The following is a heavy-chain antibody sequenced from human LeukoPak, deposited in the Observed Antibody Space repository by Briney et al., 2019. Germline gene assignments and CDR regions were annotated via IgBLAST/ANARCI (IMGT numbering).Heavy chain of an antibody. CDR1: GGTFSSYA. J-gene: IGHJ3*02. CDR2: INVILDTA. CDR3: ARDQGIGDASDI. Sequence: GSSVTVSCKASGGTFSSYAISWVRQAPGQGLEWMGRINVILDTANYAQKFQGRVTIIADISTSTSYMKLRTLRAEYTAVYYCARDQGIGDASDIWGQGTMVTVSS. V-gene: IGHV1-69*04.